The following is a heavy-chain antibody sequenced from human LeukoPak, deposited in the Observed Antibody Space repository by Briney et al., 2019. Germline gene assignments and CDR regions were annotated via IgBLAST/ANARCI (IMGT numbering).Heavy chain of an antibody. D-gene: IGHD6-13*01. CDR1: GGSISSYY. J-gene: IGHJ6*02. CDR3: ARDAAALEVLYYYYGMDV. Sequence: SETLSLTCTVSGGSISSYYWSWIRQPPGKGLEWIGYIYYSGSTNYNPSLKSRVTISVDTSKNQFSLKLSSVTAADTAVYYCARDAAALEVLYYYYGMDVWGQGTTVTVSS. V-gene: IGHV4-59*12. CDR2: IYYSGST.